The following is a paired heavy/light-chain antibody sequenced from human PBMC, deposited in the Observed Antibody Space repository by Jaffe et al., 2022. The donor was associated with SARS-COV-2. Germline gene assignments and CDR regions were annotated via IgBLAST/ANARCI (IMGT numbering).Heavy chain of an antibody. CDR3: ARGDYGNYCGMDV. V-gene: IGHV3-33*01. D-gene: IGHD4-17*01. CDR1: GFSFRLYG. CDR2: IWYDGSEK. J-gene: IGHJ6*02. Sequence: QVQLVESGGGVVQPGRSLRLSCAASGFSFRLYGMHWVRQAPGKGLEWVAGIWYDGSEKYYEDSVKGRFTISRDNSKNSLYLQMNSLRVEDTAVYYCARGDYGNYCGMDVWGQGTTVTVSS.
Light chain of an antibody. J-gene: IGLJ3*02. V-gene: IGLV2-14*01. CDR2: DVS. Sequence: QSALTQPASVSGSPGQSITISCTGTSSDVGGYNYVSWYQQHPGKAPKLMIYDVSNRPSGVSNRFSGSKSGNTASLTISGLQAEDEADYYCGSYTSTSTLVLFGGGTKLTVL. CDR3: GSYTSTSTLVL. CDR1: SSDVGGYNY.